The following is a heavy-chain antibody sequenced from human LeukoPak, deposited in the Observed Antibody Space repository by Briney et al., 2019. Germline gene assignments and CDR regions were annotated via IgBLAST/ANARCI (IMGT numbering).Heavy chain of an antibody. CDR1: GGSFSGYY. V-gene: IGHV4-34*01. J-gene: IGHJ6*02. CDR2: INHSGST. CDR3: ARAGDYYYGMDV. D-gene: IGHD1-14*01. Sequence: SETLSLTCAVYGGSFSGYYWSWIRQPPGKGLEWIGEINHSGSTNYNPSLKSRVTISVDTSKNQFSLKLSSVTAADTAVYYCARAGDYYYGMDVWGQGTTVTVSS.